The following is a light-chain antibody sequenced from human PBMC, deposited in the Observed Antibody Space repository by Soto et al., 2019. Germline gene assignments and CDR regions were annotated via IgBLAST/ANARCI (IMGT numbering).Light chain of an antibody. CDR1: QDITNY. CDR2: DAS. CDR3: QQYDSLPLT. V-gene: IGKV1-33*01. J-gene: IGKJ4*01. Sequence: DIQMTQSPSSLSASVGDRVTITCQASQDITNYLNWYQHKPGKAPKLLIYDASNLETGVPSRFSGSGSGTDFTFTITSLQHEDIATYYCQQYDSLPLTFVGGTKVDIK.